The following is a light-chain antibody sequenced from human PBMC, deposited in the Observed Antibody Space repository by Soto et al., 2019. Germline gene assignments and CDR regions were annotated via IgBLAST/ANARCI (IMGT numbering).Light chain of an antibody. CDR1: SSNIGSNT. CDR2: TNN. J-gene: IGLJ7*01. Sequence: QPVLTQSPSASGTPGQRVTITCSGTSSNIGSNTVSWYQHLPGTAPKLLISTNNQRPSGVPDRFSGSKSGTSASLAISGLQSEDEADYYCASWDDSLNGAVFGGGTQLTVL. CDR3: ASWDDSLNGAV. V-gene: IGLV1-44*01.